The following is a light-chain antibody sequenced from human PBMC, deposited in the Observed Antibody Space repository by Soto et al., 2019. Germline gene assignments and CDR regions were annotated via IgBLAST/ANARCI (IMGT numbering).Light chain of an antibody. CDR2: EVS. Sequence: QPVLTQPASVSGSPGQSITISCTGTSSDVGYYNYVSWYQQHPGKAPKLMIYEVSNRPSGVSNRFSGSKSGNTASLAISGLKAEDEADYYCSSYTTSSTQVFGGGTKLTVL. V-gene: IGLV2-14*01. CDR1: SSDVGYYNY. CDR3: SSYTTSSTQV. J-gene: IGLJ3*02.